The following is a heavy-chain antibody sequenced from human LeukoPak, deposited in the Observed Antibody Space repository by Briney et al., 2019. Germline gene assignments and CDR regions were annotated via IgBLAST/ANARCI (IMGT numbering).Heavy chain of an antibody. D-gene: IGHD3-3*01. CDR2: IKSNPDGGTA. CDR1: GFIFHNAW. CDR3: TTLSYDVHY. V-gene: IGHV3-15*05. J-gene: IGHJ4*02. Sequence: GGSLRLSCAASGFIFHNAWMTWVRRAPGKGLEWVGRIKSNPDGGTADYAAPVKGRFIISRDDSKNTLYLQLNSLKTEDTAVYYCTTLSYDVHYWGQGTLVTVSS.